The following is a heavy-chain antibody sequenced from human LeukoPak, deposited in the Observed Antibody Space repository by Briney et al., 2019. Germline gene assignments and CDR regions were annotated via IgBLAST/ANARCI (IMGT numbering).Heavy chain of an antibody. Sequence: PGGSLRLSCAASGFTFSSYSMNWVRQAPGKGLEWVSSIRSSSSYIYYADSVKGRFTISRDNAKNSLYLQMNSLRAEDTAVYYCARGGIGDIAAPDYWGQGTVVTVSS. CDR2: IRSSSSYI. CDR1: GFTFSSYS. V-gene: IGHV3-21*01. J-gene: IGHJ4*02. D-gene: IGHD6-6*01. CDR3: ARGGIGDIAAPDY.